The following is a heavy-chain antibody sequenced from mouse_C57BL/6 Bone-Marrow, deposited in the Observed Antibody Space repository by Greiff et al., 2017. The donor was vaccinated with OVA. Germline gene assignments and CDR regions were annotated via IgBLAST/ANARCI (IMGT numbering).Heavy chain of an antibody. Sequence: QVQLQQSGPELVKPGASVKISCKASGYAFSSSWMNWVKQRPGKGLEWIGRIYPGDGDTNYNGKFKGKATLTADKSSSTAYMQLSSLTSEDSAVYFCARSRSNFSFDYWGQGTTLTVS. CDR3: ARSRSNFSFDY. V-gene: IGHV1-82*01. J-gene: IGHJ2*01. D-gene: IGHD2-5*01. CDR1: GYAFSSSW. CDR2: IYPGDGDT.